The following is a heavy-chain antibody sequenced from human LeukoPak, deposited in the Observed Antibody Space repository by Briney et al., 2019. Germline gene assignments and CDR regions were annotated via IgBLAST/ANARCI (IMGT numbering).Heavy chain of an antibody. D-gene: IGHD5-12*01. Sequence: SETLSLTRAVYCWSFSGYYWSWIRQPPGKGLEWIGEINHSGSTNYNPSLKSRVTISVDTSKNQFSLKLSSVTAADTAVYYCAGVTVATGGYWGQGTLVTVSS. CDR1: CWSFSGYY. CDR3: AGVTVATGGY. J-gene: IGHJ4*02. V-gene: IGHV4-34*01. CDR2: INHSGST.